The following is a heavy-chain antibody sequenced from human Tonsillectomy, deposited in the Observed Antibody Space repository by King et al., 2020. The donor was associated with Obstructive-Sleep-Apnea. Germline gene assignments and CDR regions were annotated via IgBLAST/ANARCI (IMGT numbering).Heavy chain of an antibody. Sequence: LVESGGGVVQPGRSLSLSCAASGFTFSNYGMHWVRQAPGKGLEWVAVIWYDGSNKYYADSVKGRFTISRDNSKNTLYLQMNSLRAEDTAVYYCARGSGSYFGSSAYWGQGTLVTVSS. CDR1: GFTFSNYG. V-gene: IGHV3-33*01. J-gene: IGHJ4*02. CDR2: IWYDGSNK. CDR3: ARGSGSYFGSSAY. D-gene: IGHD3-10*01.